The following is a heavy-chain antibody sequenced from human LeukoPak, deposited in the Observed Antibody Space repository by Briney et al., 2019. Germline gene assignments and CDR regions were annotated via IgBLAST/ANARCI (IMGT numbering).Heavy chain of an antibody. J-gene: IGHJ2*01. CDR3: ARSYCGSDCYSGTCWYFDL. CDR1: GGSISSGSFY. Sequence: SETLSLTCTVSGGSISSGSFYRSWIRQPPGKGLEWIGYISYSGSTNYNPSLKSRVTISVDTSKNQFSLKLSSVTAADTAVYYCARSYCGSDCYSGTCWYFDLWGRGTLVTVSS. V-gene: IGHV4-61*01. D-gene: IGHD2-21*02. CDR2: ISYSGST.